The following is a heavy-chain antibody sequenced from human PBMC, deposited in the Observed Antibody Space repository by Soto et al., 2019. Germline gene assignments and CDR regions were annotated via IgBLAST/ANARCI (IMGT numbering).Heavy chain of an antibody. D-gene: IGHD4-17*01. CDR1: GGSISSYY. J-gene: IGHJ4*02. CDR2: IYYSGST. CDR3: ASYGGNSAYSFDY. V-gene: IGHV4-59*01. Sequence: QVQLQESGPGLVKPSETLSLTCTVSGGSISSYYWSWIRQPPGKGLECIGYIYYSGSTNYNPSLKSRGTISVDTSKNQFSLKLSSVTAADTAVYYCASYGGNSAYSFDYWGQGTLVTVSS.